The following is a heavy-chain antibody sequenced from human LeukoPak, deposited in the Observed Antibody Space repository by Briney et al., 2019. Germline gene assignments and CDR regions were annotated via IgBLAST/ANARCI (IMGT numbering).Heavy chain of an antibody. CDR2: INPSGGST. CDR1: GYTFTSYY. V-gene: IGHV1-46*01. J-gene: IGHJ1*01. D-gene: IGHD6-19*01. CDR3: ASSSGWYFAAEYFQH. Sequence: ASVKVSCKASGYTFTSYYMHWVRQAPGQGLEWVGIINPSGGSTSYAQKFQGRVTMTRDTSTSTVYMELSSLRSEDTAVYYCASSSGWYFAAEYFQHWGQGTLVTVSS.